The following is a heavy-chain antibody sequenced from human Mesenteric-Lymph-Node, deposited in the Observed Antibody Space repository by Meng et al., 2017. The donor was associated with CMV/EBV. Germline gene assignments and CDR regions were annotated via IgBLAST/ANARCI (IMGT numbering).Heavy chain of an antibody. J-gene: IGHJ4*02. Sequence: SLRLSCAASGFTFSTYSMNWVRQAPGKGLEWVSHVIATGGNTFYADSVKGRFTVSRDNAKNTLYLQMNSLRAEDTAVYYCASRVTVLFWGQGTLVTVSS. CDR1: GFTFSTYS. CDR2: VIATGGNT. D-gene: IGHD4-17*01. V-gene: IGHV3-23*01. CDR3: ASRVTVLF.